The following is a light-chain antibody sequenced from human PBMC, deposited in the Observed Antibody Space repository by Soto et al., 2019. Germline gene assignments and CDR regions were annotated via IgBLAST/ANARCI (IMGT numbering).Light chain of an antibody. CDR3: SSYTFTNAPGVL. Sequence: QSVLTQPASVSGSPGQSITISCTGSSSDVGAYEYVSWYQQHPGKAPKLMIYDVTNRPSGVSNRFSGSKSGNTASLTISGLQAEDEADYYCSSYTFTNAPGVLFGGGTKVTVL. CDR2: DVT. V-gene: IGLV2-14*01. J-gene: IGLJ2*01. CDR1: SSDVGAYEY.